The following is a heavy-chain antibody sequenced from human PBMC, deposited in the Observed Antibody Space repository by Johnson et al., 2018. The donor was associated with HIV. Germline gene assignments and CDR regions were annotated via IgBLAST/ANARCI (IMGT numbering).Heavy chain of an antibody. Sequence: QVQLVESGGGLVKPRGSLRLSCAASGFTFSSYGMHWVRQAPGKGLEWVAVISYDGSNKYYADSVKGRFTISRDNSKNTLYLQMNSLLFLGPASSVLELGDNVRGLLGLRWAMWG. CDR3: ELGDNVRGLLGLRWAM. CDR2: ISYDGSNK. D-gene: IGHD3-10*02. J-gene: IGHJ1*01. V-gene: IGHV3-30*03. CDR1: GFTFSSYG.